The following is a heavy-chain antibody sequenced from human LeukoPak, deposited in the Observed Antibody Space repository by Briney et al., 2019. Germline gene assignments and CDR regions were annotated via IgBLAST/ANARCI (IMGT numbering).Heavy chain of an antibody. CDR1: GFTFSPHA. Sequence: GGSLRLSCEASGFTFSPHAMSWVRLAPGKGLEWVSGSVGANGRTCYADSVKGRFTISRDNSKNTLYLQMNSLRVEDTAVYYCVKDAIPRDGKWELDYWGQGTLVTVSS. V-gene: IGHV3-23*01. CDR2: SVGANGRT. D-gene: IGHD1-26*01. CDR3: VKDAIPRDGKWELDY. J-gene: IGHJ4*02.